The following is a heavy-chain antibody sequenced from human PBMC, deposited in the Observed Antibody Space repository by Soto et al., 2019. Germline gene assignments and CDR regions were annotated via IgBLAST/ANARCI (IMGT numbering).Heavy chain of an antibody. J-gene: IGHJ4*02. CDR2: IDNSGGYT. V-gene: IGHV3-23*01. D-gene: IGHD5-18*01. CDR1: GFTFSTYA. Sequence: GGSLRLSCAASGFTFSTYAMTWVRQAPGKGLEWVSSIDNSGGYTYYADSVKGRFTISRDNSKNTLYLQMNSLRAEDTALYYCAKQLYSYGSRGFDYWGQGTLVTVSS. CDR3: AKQLYSYGSRGFDY.